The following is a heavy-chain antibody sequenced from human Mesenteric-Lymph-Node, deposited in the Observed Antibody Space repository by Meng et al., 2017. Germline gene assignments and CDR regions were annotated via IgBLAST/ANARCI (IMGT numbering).Heavy chain of an antibody. Sequence: GESLKISCAASGFTFSSYSMNWVRQAPGKGLEWVSSISSSSSYIYYADSVKGRFTISRDNAKNSLYLQMNSLRAEDTAVYYCAREWGSSGWYYLAGGDWGQGTLVTVSS. V-gene: IGHV3-21*01. J-gene: IGHJ4*02. CDR1: GFTFSSYS. D-gene: IGHD6-19*01. CDR3: AREWGSSGWYYLAGGD. CDR2: ISSSSSYI.